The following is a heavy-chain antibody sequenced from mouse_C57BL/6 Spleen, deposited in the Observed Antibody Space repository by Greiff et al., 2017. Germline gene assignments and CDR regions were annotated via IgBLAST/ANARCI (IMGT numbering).Heavy chain of an antibody. CDR1: GYTFTSYW. J-gene: IGHJ1*03. CDR3: ARGTVVAHWYFDV. CDR2: IHPNSGST. D-gene: IGHD1-1*01. Sequence: VQLQQSGAELVKPGASVKLSCKASGYTFTSYWMHWVKQRPGQGLEWIGMIHPNSGSTNYNEKFKGKATLTVDKSSSTAYMQLSSLTSEDSAVYYCARGTVVAHWYFDVWGTGTTVTVSS. V-gene: IGHV1-64*01.